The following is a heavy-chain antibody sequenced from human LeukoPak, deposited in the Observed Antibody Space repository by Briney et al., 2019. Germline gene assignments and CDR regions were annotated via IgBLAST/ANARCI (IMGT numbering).Heavy chain of an antibody. V-gene: IGHV3-53*01. CDR1: GFTFSSYG. CDR2: IYSGGST. CDR3: ARNVGY. D-gene: IGHD1-26*01. J-gene: IGHJ4*02. Sequence: PGRSLRLSCAASGFTFSSYGMHWVRQAPGKGLEWVSVIYSGGSTYYADSVKGRFTISRDNSKNTVYLQINSLRDEDTAVYYCARNVGYWGQGTLVTVSS.